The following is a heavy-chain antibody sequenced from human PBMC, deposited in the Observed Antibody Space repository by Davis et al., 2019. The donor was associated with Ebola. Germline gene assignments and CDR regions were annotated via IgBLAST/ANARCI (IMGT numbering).Heavy chain of an antibody. CDR1: GFTFSSYA. CDR2: ISSNGGST. CDR3: VKIYDYVWGSDY. D-gene: IGHD3-16*01. V-gene: IGHV3-64D*06. J-gene: IGHJ4*02. Sequence: GESLKISCAASGFTFSSYAMHWVRQAPGKGLEYVSAISSNGGSTYYADSVKGRFTISRDNSKNTLYLQMSSLRAEDTAVYYCVKIYDYVWGSDYWGQGTLVTVSS.